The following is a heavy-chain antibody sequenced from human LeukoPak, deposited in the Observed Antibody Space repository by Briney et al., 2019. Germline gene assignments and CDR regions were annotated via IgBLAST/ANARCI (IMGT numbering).Heavy chain of an antibody. V-gene: IGHV3-30*01. CDR3: ARDWQADV. J-gene: IGHJ6*02. Sequence: DSVEGRFTISRDSSKTTVYLEMNSLRPEDTAVYYCARDWQADVWGQGTTVTVSS.